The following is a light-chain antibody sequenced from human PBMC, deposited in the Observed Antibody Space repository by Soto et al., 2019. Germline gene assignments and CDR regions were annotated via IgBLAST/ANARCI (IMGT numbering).Light chain of an antibody. CDR2: YAS. V-gene: IGKV3-11*01. Sequence: EIVLTQSPDTLSLSPGERATLSCRASQSVGSYLAWYQQKPGQAPRLLIYYASNRATGIPARFSGSGSGTDFTLTISSLEPEDFAVYYCQQRSNWPPSITFGQGTRLEIK. J-gene: IGKJ5*01. CDR1: QSVGSY. CDR3: QQRSNWPPSIT.